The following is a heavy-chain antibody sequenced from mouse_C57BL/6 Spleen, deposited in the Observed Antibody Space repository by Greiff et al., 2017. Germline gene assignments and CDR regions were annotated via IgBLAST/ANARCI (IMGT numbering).Heavy chain of an antibody. CDR3: ARGLSNYPYYFDY. CDR2: IDPSDSYT. J-gene: IGHJ2*01. V-gene: IGHV1-69*01. D-gene: IGHD2-5*01. CDR1: GYTFTSYW. Sequence: QVQLQQSGAELVMPGASVKLSCKASGYTFTSYWMHWVKQRPGQGLEWIGEIDPSDSYTNYNQKFKGKSTLTVDKSSSTAYMQLSSLTSEDSAVYYCARGLSNYPYYFDYWGQGTTLTVSS.